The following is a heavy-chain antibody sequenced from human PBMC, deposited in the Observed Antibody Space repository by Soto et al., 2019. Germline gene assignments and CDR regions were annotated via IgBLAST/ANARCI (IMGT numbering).Heavy chain of an antibody. J-gene: IGHJ6*02. V-gene: IGHV4-30-2*01. CDR3: ASVPGP. Sequence: QLQLQESGSGLVKPSQTLSLTCAVSGGSISSGGYSWSWIRQPPGKGLEWIGYIYHSGSTYYNPSHKNRVTITVDRSKNQSSRKLSSATSAETAVYYAASVPGPWSQGATGTVSS. D-gene: IGHD6-6*01. CDR1: GGSISSGGYS. CDR2: IYHSGST.